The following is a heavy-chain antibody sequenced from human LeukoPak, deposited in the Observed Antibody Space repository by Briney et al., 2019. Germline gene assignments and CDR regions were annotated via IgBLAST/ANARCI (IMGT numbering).Heavy chain of an antibody. D-gene: IGHD2-15*01. CDR2: ISFDGRNT. Sequence: GRSLRLSCAASGFIFSSYAMHWVRQAPGKGLEWVSFISFDGRNTYYADSVKGRYTISRDNSKNTLILQLSSLRPDDTAVYYCARGLGGFYAFDLWGQGTMVTVSS. J-gene: IGHJ3*01. CDR3: ARGLGGFYAFDL. V-gene: IGHV3-30*04. CDR1: GFIFSSYA.